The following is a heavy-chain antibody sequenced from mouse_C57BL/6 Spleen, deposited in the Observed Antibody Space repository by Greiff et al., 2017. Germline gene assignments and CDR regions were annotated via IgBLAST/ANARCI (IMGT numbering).Heavy chain of an antibody. J-gene: IGHJ2*01. D-gene: IGHD3-2*02. Sequence: EVKVVESGPELVKPGASVKISCKASGYSFTDYNMNWVKQSNGKSLEWIGVINPNYGTTSYNQKFKGKATLTVDQSSSTAYMQLNSLTSEDSAVYYCARTRQLRNYFDYWGQGTTLTVSS. CDR1: GYSFTDYN. CDR3: ARTRQLRNYFDY. CDR2: INPNYGTT. V-gene: IGHV1-39*01.